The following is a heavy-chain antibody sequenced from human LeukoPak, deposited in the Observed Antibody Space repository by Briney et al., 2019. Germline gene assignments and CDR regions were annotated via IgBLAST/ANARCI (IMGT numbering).Heavy chain of an antibody. CDR3: ARALSGYAYYFYC. CDR1: GLTFSNYW. D-gene: IGHD5-12*01. V-gene: IGHV3-7*04. Sequence: PGGSLRLSCAASGLTFSNYWMSWVRQAPGKGLEWVANIDQDGTLKYYVDSVKGRFTISRDNAKNSLYLQMNSLRAEDTAVYYCARALSGYAYYFYCWGQGTLVTVSS. J-gene: IGHJ4*02. CDR2: IDQDGTLK.